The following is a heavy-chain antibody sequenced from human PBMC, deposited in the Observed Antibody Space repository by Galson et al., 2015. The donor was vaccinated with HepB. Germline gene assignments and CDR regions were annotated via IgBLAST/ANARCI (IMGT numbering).Heavy chain of an antibody. CDR1: GFSFTRYA. CDR3: AKDGIMVANNPYHFHY. D-gene: IGHD2-15*01. J-gene: IGHJ4*02. CDR2: ITSSGGNS. V-gene: IGHV3-23*01. Sequence: SLRLSCAASGFSFTRYAMTWVRQAPGKGLEWVSSITSSGGNSYYTDSVEGRFTVSRDNSKNTLLLQLNSLGAEDTAMYFCAKDGIMVANNPYHFHYWGQGTLVTVSS.